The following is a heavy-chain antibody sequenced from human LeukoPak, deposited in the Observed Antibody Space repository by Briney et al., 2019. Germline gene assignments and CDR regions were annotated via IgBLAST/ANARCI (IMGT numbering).Heavy chain of an antibody. Sequence: GGSLRLSCAASGFTLSSYAMSWVRQAPGKGREWVSAISGSVGSTYYADSVKGRFTISRDNSKNTLYLQMNSLRAEDTAVYYCAKEIYCSSTSCSGFDYWGQGTLVTVSS. D-gene: IGHD2-2*01. V-gene: IGHV3-23*01. J-gene: IGHJ4*02. CDR3: AKEIYCSSTSCSGFDY. CDR1: GFTLSSYA. CDR2: ISGSVGST.